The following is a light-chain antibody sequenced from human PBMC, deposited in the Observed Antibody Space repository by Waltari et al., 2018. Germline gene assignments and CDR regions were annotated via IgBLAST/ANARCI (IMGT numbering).Light chain of an antibody. CDR3: CSYAGSYTWV. Sequence: QSALTQPASVTGSHGKSITRSCTGTSRDVGNYYLVSWYQQYPDKDPKVMIYYDHRRPSGVSDLFSGSKSGNTASLTISGVQAEDEADYYCCSYAGSYTWVFGGGTKLTVL. CDR2: YDH. J-gene: IGLJ3*02. CDR1: SRDVGNYYL. V-gene: IGLV2-23*01.